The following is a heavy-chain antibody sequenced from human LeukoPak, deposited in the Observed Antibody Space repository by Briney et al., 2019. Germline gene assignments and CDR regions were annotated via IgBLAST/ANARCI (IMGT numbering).Heavy chain of an antibody. Sequence: GRSLRLSCAASGLTFSSYGMHWVRRAPGKGLEWVAVISYDGSNKYYADSVKGRFTISRDNSKNTLYLQMNSLRAEDTAVYYCAKDSLREGAFDYWGQGTLVTVSS. CDR1: GLTFSSYG. CDR2: ISYDGSNK. V-gene: IGHV3-30*18. CDR3: AKDSLREGAFDY. D-gene: IGHD1-26*01. J-gene: IGHJ4*02.